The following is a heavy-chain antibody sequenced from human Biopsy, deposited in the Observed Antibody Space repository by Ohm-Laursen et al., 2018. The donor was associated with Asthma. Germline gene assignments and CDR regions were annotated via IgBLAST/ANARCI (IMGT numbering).Heavy chain of an antibody. CDR2: INPNIGAT. CDR1: AYTFPGYH. CDR3: ARVQKSPGRRWFDP. D-gene: IGHD1-26*01. Sequence: SVKASRKVSAYTFPGYHLHCARQAPGAGLEWMGRINPNIGATIYAQEFQGRVTMTRDTSINTAYMELSRLTSDDTAVYYCARVQKSPGRRWFDPWGQGTLVTVSS. J-gene: IGHJ5*02. V-gene: IGHV1-2*06.